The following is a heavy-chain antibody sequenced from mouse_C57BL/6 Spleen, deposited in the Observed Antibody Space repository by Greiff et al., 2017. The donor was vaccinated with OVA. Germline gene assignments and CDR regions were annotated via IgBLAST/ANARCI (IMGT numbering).Heavy chain of an antibody. CDR2: INPYNGDT. V-gene: IGHV1-20*01. CDR3: ARHGLYAMDY. Sequence: VQLQQSGPELVKPGDSVKISCKASGYSFTGYFMNWVLQSHGKSLEWIGRINPYNGDTFYNQKFKGMATLTVDKSSSTAHLELRSLTSEDSAVYYCARHGLYAMDYWGQGTSVTVSS. CDR1: GYSFTGYF. J-gene: IGHJ4*01.